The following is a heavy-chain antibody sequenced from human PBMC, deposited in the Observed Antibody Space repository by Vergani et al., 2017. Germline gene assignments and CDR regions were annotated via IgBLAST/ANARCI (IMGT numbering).Heavy chain of an antibody. J-gene: IGHJ4*02. CDR2: INHSGST. D-gene: IGHD3-10*01. CDR1: GGSFSGYY. CDR3: ASSLWFGELSYYFDY. Sequence: QVQLQQWGAGLLKPSETLSLTCAVYGGSFSGYYWSWIRQPPGKGLEWIGEINHSGSTNYNPSLKSRVTISVDTSKNQFSLKLSSVTAADTAVYCCASSLWFGELSYYFDYWGQGTLVTASS. V-gene: IGHV4-34*01.